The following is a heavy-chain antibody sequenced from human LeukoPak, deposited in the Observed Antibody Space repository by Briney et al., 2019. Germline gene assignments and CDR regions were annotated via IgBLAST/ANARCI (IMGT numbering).Heavy chain of an antibody. CDR1: GGSFSGYY. J-gene: IGHJ6*03. CDR2: INHSGST. V-gene: IGHV4-34*01. Sequence: SETLSLTCAVYGGSFSGYYWSWIRQPPGKGLEWIGEINHSGSTNYNPSLKSRVTISVDTSKNQFSLKLSSVTAADTAVYYCARDWGAAAGYYYYYYMDVWGKGTTVTISS. CDR3: ARDWGAAAGYYYYYYMDV. D-gene: IGHD6-13*01.